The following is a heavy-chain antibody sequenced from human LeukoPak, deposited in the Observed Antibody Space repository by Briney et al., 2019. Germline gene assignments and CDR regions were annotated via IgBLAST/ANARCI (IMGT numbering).Heavy chain of an antibody. CDR3: ARWDPPGDYAPTGGF. J-gene: IGHJ4*02. V-gene: IGHV3-48*01. D-gene: IGHD4-17*01. CDR1: GLILSKMS. CDR2: ISFTGSTV. Sequence: GGSLRLSCVGPGLILSKMSMNWVRQAPGKGLEWVSHISFTGSTVYYTDSVKGRFTISRDKAKNSLYLQMDSLRAEDTAVYYCARWDPPGDYAPTGGFWGQGTLVTVSS.